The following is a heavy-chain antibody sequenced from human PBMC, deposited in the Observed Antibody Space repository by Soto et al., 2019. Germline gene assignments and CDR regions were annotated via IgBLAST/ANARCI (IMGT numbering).Heavy chain of an antibody. J-gene: IGHJ1*01. CDR2: MNMDGNRI. CDR3: VRGDGDRYDGHGYLGQH. Sequence: EVQLVESGGGLVQPGGSLRLSCAASGFTFSSYWMHWVRQAPGKGLEWVSRMNMDGNRISYVDSVKGRCTISRDNAKNTFYMEMNSARVEDTAVDYCVRGDGDRYDGHGYLGQHWGQGSLVTVSS. D-gene: IGHD2-21*01. CDR1: GFTFSSYW. V-gene: IGHV3-74*01.